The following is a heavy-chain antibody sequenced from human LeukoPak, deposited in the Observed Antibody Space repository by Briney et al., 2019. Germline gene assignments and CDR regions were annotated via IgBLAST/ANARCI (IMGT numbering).Heavy chain of an antibody. CDR2: IYPDDSDT. CDR1: GYSFTSYW. V-gene: IGHV5-51*01. J-gene: IGHJ5*02. CDR3: ARHPRSGWAEVVSWFDP. Sequence: GESLKISCKGFGYSFTSYWIGWVRQMPGKGLEWMGIIYPDDSDTRYSPPFQGQVTISADKSISTAYLQWSSLKASDTAMYYCARHPRSGWAEVVSWFDPWGQGTLVTVSS. D-gene: IGHD6-19*01.